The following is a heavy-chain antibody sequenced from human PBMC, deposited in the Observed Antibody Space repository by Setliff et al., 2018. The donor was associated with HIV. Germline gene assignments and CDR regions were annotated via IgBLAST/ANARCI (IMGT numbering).Heavy chain of an antibody. D-gene: IGHD6-19*01. CDR2: ISDGGGGT. J-gene: IGHJ4*02. V-gene: IGHV3-23*01. CDR3: ANMQWASNAWYSFDY. CDR1: GFTFSSYA. Sequence: GGSLRLSCAASGFTFSSYAMIWVRQAPGKGLEWVSAISDGGGGTDYADSVKGRFTISRDNSRNTLYLQMNSLRAEDTAVYYCANMQWASNAWYSFDYWGQGALVTVSS.